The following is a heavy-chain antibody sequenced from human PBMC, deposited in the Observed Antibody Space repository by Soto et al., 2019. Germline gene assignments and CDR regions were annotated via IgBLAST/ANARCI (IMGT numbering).Heavy chain of an antibody. CDR2: IYYSRST. CDR1: NDSISTYY. CDR3: ARPGRDWGALHY. D-gene: IGHD7-27*01. V-gene: IGHV4-59*08. Sequence: QVQLQESGPGLVKPSETLSLTCTVSNDSISTYYWTWIRQPPGKGLEWIGFIYYSRSTNYNPSLQSRVTISVDTSKNQFSLKMNSVTAADTAVYYCARPGRDWGALHYWGQGTL. J-gene: IGHJ4*02.